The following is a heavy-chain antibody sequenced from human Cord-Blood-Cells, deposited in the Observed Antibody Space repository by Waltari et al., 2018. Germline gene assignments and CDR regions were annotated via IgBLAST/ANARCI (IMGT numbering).Heavy chain of an antibody. J-gene: IGHJ4*02. CDR3: AKDIGYSYGYQFGVFDY. CDR1: GFTFDDYA. Sequence: EVQLVESGGGLVQPGRSLRLSCAASGFTFDDYAMHWVRQAPGKGLEWVSGISWNRGSIGYADSVKGRFTISRDNAKNSLYLQMSSLRAEDTALYYCAKDIGYSYGYQFGVFDYWGQGTLVTVSS. CDR2: ISWNRGSI. D-gene: IGHD5-18*01. V-gene: IGHV3-9*01.